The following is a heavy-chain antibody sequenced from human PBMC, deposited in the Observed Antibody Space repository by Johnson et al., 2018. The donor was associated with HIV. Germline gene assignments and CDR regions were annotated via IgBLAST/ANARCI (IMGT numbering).Heavy chain of an antibody. CDR1: GFTFSRYA. V-gene: IGHV3-30-3*01. Sequence: QVQLVESGGGVVQPGRSLRLSCAASGFTFSRYAMHWVRQAPGKGLEWVAVISYHGTNKYYADSVKGRFTISRDKSKNTLYLQLNSLGAEDTAVYHCARERYGSQAIDAFDIWGQGTMVTVST. CDR2: ISYHGTNK. J-gene: IGHJ3*02. D-gene: IGHD2-15*01. CDR3: ARERYGSQAIDAFDI.